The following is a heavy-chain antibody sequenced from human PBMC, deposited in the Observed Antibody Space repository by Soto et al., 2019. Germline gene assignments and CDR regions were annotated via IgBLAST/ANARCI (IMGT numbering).Heavy chain of an antibody. J-gene: IGHJ3*02. Sequence: ASVKVSCKASGYTFTSYGISWVRQAPGQRLEWMGWINAYNGNTKYSQKFQGRVTITRDTSASTAYMELSSLRSEDTAVYYCARGRDVVVVENIWGQGTMVTVSS. CDR3: ARGRDVVVVENI. D-gene: IGHD2-15*01. V-gene: IGHV1-18*01. CDR1: GYTFTSYG. CDR2: INAYNGNT.